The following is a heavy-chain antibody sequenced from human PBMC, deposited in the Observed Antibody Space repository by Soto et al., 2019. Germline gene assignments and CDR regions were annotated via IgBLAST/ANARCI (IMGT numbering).Heavy chain of an antibody. CDR2: MNPNSGNT. V-gene: IGHV1-8*01. CDR3: ARRLLWFGDPMGYYYYYMDV. J-gene: IGHJ6*03. CDR1: GYTFTSYD. D-gene: IGHD3-10*01. Sequence: ASVKVSCKASGYTFTSYDINWVRQATGQGLEWMGWMNPNSGNTGYAQKFQGRVTMTRNTSICTAYMELSSLRSEDTAVYYCARRLLWFGDPMGYYYYYMDVWGKGTTVTVSS.